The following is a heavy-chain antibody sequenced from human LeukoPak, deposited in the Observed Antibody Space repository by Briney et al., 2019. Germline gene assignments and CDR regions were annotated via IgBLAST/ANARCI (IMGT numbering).Heavy chain of an antibody. CDR3: ARVFGGHTNGLDY. CDR2: ISSSSSYI. D-gene: IGHD2-8*01. CDR1: GFIFSDYY. Sequence: GGSLRLSCPASGFIFSDYYMSWIRQAPGKGLEWVSYISSSSSYINYADSVKGRFTISRDNSKNTLYLQMGSLRAEDMAVYYCARVFGGHTNGLDYWGQGTLVTVSS. V-gene: IGHV3-11*06. J-gene: IGHJ4*02.